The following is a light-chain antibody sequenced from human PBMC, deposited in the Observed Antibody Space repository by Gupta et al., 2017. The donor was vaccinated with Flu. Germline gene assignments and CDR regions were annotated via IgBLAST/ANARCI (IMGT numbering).Light chain of an antibody. CDR2: STS. V-gene: IGKV1-17*01. CDR3: LQHNAYPPT. CDR1: QGIGNS. J-gene: IGKJ1*01. Sequence: DIQMTKSPSSLSASVGDRVTITCRASQGIGNSLSWYQHKPGKPPKSLIYSTSNLQSGVSSRFSGSGSGTDFTLAINSLQPEDSATYFCLQHNAYPPTFGQGTKVEI.